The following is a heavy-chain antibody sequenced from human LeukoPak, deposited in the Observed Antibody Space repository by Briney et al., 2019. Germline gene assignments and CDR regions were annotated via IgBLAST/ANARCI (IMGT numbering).Heavy chain of an antibody. V-gene: IGHV3-33*01. CDR3: ARDSGYGDYAFDY. J-gene: IGHJ4*02. D-gene: IGHD4-17*01. CDR1: GFTFSSYG. CDR2: IWYDGSNK. Sequence: GRSLRLSCAASGFTFSSYGMHWVRQAPGKGREWVAVIWYDGSNKYYADSVKGRFTISRDNSKNTLYLQMNSLRAEDTAVYYCARDSGYGDYAFDYWGQGTLVTVSS.